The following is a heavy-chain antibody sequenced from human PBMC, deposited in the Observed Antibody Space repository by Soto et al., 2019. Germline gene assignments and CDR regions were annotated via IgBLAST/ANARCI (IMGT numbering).Heavy chain of an antibody. Sequence: RRLSCAASGFTLSDYYMSWIRQAPGKGLEWVSYITSDGSPIYYADSVRGRFTISRDSAKNSVSLQMNSLRAEDTAMYYCAGGEMSTISFDYWGQGTLVTVSS. CDR3: AGGEMSTISFDY. CDR2: ITSDGSPI. CDR1: GFTLSDYY. V-gene: IGHV3-11*01. J-gene: IGHJ4*02. D-gene: IGHD1-1*01.